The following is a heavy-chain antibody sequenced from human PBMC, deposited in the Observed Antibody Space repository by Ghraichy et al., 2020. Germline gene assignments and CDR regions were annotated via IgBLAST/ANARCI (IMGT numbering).Heavy chain of an antibody. D-gene: IGHD3-22*01. J-gene: IGHJ4*02. CDR3: AKVPYDSSGYYYDY. V-gene: IGHV3-30*02. CDR1: GFTFSSYG. CDR2: IRYDGSNK. Sequence: GGSLRLSCAASGFTFSSYGMHWVRQAPGKGLEWVAFIRYDGSNKYYADSVKGRFTISRDNSKNTLYLQMNSLRAEDTAVYYCAKVPYDSSGYYYDYWGQGTLVTVSS.